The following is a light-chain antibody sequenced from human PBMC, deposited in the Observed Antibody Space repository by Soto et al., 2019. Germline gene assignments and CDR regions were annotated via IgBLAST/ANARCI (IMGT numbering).Light chain of an antibody. CDR3: QQYGSSPLYT. V-gene: IGKV3-20*01. Sequence: EIVLTQSPGTLSLSPGERATLSCRASQSVSSSYLAWYQQKPGQAPRLLIYGASSGATGIPDRFSGSGSGTEFTLTTSRLEPEDFSVYYCQQYGSSPLYTFGQGTKLEIK. CDR2: GAS. CDR1: QSVSSSY. J-gene: IGKJ2*01.